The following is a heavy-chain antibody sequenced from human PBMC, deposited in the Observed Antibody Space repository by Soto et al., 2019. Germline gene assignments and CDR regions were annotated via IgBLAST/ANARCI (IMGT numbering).Heavy chain of an antibody. Sequence: QVQLVESGGGVVQPGRSLRLSCAASGFTFSSYGMHWVRQAPGKGLEWVAVIWYDGSNKYYADSVKGRFTISRDNSKNTLYLQMNSLRAEDTAVYYCASPGIAAAGTHPRNYYGMDVWGQGTTVTVSS. V-gene: IGHV3-33*01. D-gene: IGHD6-13*01. CDR2: IWYDGSNK. CDR3: ASPGIAAAGTHPRNYYGMDV. J-gene: IGHJ6*02. CDR1: GFTFSSYG.